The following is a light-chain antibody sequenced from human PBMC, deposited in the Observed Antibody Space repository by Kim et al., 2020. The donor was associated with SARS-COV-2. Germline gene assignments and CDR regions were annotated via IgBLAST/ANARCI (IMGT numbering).Light chain of an antibody. CDR3: QQYNCYART. CDR2: DAS. Sequence: DIQMTQSPSSLSASVGDRVTITCRASQSISSWLAWYQQKPEKAPKLLIYDASSLESGVPSRFRGSGSGTEFTLTISSLQPDDFATYYCQQYNCYARTFGQGTKVDIK. J-gene: IGKJ1*01. V-gene: IGKV1-5*01. CDR1: QSISSW.